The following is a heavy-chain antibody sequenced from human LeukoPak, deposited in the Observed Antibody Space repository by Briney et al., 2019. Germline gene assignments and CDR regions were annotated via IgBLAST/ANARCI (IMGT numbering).Heavy chain of an antibody. CDR2: IIPIFGTA. CDR1: GGTFSSYA. J-gene: IGHJ3*02. CDR3: ARDTEVVPAAIHAFDI. Sequence: ASVKVSCKASGGTFSSYAISWVRQAPGQGLEWMGGIIPIFGTANYAQKFQGRVTITADESTSTAYMELSSPRSEDTAVYYCARDTEVVPAAIHAFDIWGQGTMVTVSS. V-gene: IGHV1-69*13. D-gene: IGHD2-2*01.